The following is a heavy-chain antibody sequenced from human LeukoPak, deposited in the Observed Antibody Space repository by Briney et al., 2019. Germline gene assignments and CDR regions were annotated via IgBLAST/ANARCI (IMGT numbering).Heavy chain of an antibody. CDR2: ISGSGGST. CDR3: AKDGGEASSWWKEDYYYYMDV. D-gene: IGHD6-13*01. J-gene: IGHJ6*03. V-gene: IGHV3-23*01. Sequence: PGGSLRLPCAASGFTFSSYVMSWVRQAPGKGLEWVSAISGSGGSTYYADSVKGRFTISRDNSKNTLYLQMNSLRAEDTAVYYCAKDGGEASSWWKEDYYYYMDVWGKGTTVTVSS. CDR1: GFTFSSYV.